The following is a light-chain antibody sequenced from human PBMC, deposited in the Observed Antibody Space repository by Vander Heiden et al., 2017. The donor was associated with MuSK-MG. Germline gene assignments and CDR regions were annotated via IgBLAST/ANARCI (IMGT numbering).Light chain of an antibody. CDR3: QQYNSYPT. Sequence: DIQMTQSPSTLSASVGDRVTITCRASQSISSRLAWYQQKPGKAPKVLIYDASRLESGVPSRFSGSGSGTEFTLTISSLQPDDFATYYCQQYNSYPTFGQGTKLEIK. J-gene: IGKJ2*01. V-gene: IGKV1-5*01. CDR1: QSISSR. CDR2: DAS.